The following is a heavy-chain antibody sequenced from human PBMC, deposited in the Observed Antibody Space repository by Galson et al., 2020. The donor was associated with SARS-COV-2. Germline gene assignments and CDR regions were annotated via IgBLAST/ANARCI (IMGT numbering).Heavy chain of an antibody. CDR3: AKDKRDLLDAFDI. CDR2: ISGSGDST. Sequence: GESLKIPCGASGLTFSFYAMSWVRQAPGKGLEWVSAISGSGDSTYYADSVKGRFTISRDNSKNTLFLQMNSLRAEDTAVYYCAKDKRDLLDAFDIWGQGTMVTVSS. J-gene: IGHJ3*02. CDR1: GLTFSFYA. V-gene: IGHV3-23*01. D-gene: IGHD1-26*01.